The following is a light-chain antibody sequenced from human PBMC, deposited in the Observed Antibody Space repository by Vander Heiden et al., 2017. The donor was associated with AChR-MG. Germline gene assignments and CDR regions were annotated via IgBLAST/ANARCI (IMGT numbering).Light chain of an antibody. CDR1: TFPKSY. J-gene: IGLJ3*02. Sequence: YELTQPPSVSVSPGQTARIPCSGGTFPKSYAYWYQQTSGQAPVLLSADDSERPSGVPARFAGSKSGTVAKFNISGAQVEDEADYYGYSSDYTTHHVVFGGGTRLTLL. CDR3: YSSDYTTHHVV. CDR2: DDS. V-gene: IGLV3-10*01.